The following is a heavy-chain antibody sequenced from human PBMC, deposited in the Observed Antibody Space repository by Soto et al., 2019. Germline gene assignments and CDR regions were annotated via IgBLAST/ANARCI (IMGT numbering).Heavy chain of an antibody. D-gene: IGHD3-22*01. CDR2: ISGSGGST. J-gene: IGHJ4*02. Sequence: PGGSLRLSCAASGFTFSSYAMSWFRQAPGKGLEWVSAISGSGGSTYYADSVKGRFTISRDNSKNTLYLQMNSLRAEDTAVYYCAKVTDYYDSSGYLFDYWGQGTLVTVSS. CDR3: AKVTDYYDSSGYLFDY. V-gene: IGHV3-23*01. CDR1: GFTFSSYA.